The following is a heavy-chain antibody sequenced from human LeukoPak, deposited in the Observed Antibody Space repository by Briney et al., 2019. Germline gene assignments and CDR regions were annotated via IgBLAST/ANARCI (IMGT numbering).Heavy chain of an antibody. CDR2: ISGSGGST. CDR1: GFTFSSYA. D-gene: IGHD3-3*01. J-gene: IGHJ4*02. Sequence: GGSLRLSCAASGFTFSSYAMSWVRQAPGKGLEWVSAISGSGGSTYYADSVKGRFTISRDNSKNTLYLQMNSLRAEDTAVYYCAKDPLLTYYDFWSPPVGYYWGQGTLVTVSS. V-gene: IGHV3-23*01. CDR3: AKDPLLTYYDFWSPPVGYY.